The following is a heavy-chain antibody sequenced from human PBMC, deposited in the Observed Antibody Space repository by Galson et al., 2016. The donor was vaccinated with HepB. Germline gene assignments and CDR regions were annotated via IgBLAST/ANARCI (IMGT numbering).Heavy chain of an antibody. CDR3: AKVGRLVLENYFDY. Sequence: SLRLSCAASGFTFSSYAMNWVRQAPGKGLEWVSAITGSGDNTYYEDSVKGRFTFSRDNSKNTLFLQMNSLRAEDTAVYYCAKVGRLVLENYFDYWGQGTLVTVSS. CDR2: ITGSGDNT. V-gene: IGHV3-23*01. CDR1: GFTFSSYA. D-gene: IGHD6-6*01. J-gene: IGHJ4*02.